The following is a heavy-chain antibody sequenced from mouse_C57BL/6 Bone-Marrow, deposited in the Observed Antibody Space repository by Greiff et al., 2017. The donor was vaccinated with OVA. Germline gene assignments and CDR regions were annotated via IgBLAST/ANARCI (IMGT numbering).Heavy chain of an antibody. V-gene: IGHV1-22*01. D-gene: IGHD3-3*01. Sequence: VQLKESGAELVRPGASVKMSCKASGYTFTDYNMHWVKQSHGKSLEWIGYINPNNGGTSYNQKFKGKATLTVNKSSSTAYMELRSLTSEDSAVYYCAREEVGCGWYFDVWGTGTTVTVSS. CDR2: INPNNGGT. CDR1: GYTFTDYN. CDR3: AREEVGCGWYFDV. J-gene: IGHJ1*03.